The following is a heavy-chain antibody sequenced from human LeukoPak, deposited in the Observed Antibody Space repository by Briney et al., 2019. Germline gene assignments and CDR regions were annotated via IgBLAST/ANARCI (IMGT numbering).Heavy chain of an antibody. Sequence: GGSLRLSCAASGFAFSSYGMHGVRQAPGKGLEWVAVIWYDGSNKYYADSVKGRFTISRDNSKNTLYLQMNSLRAEDTAVYYCARVGLFYYDSSGSTMPYFDYWGQGTLVTVSS. J-gene: IGHJ4*02. CDR1: GFAFSSYG. CDR3: ARVGLFYYDSSGSTMPYFDY. CDR2: IWYDGSNK. D-gene: IGHD3-22*01. V-gene: IGHV3-33*01.